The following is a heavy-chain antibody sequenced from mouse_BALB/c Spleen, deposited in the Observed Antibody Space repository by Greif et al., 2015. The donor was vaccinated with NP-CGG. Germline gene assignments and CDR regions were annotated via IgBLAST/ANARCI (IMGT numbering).Heavy chain of an antibody. CDR2: IDPANINS. Sequence: EVQLQQSGAELVKPGASVKLSCTASGFNIKDTYMHWVKQRPEQGLEWIGRIDPANINSKYDPKFQGKATITPDTSSNAACLQLSSLTSEDTAVYCCANACYKALGFAYWGQGTLVTVAA. D-gene: IGHD2-12*01. CDR1: GFNIKDTY. V-gene: IGHV14-3*02. CDR3: ANACYKALGFAY. J-gene: IGHJ3*01.